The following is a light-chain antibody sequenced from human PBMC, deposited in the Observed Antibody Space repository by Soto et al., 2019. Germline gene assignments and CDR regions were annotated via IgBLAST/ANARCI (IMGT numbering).Light chain of an antibody. CDR2: DVS. CDR3: SSYTSSTTYV. V-gene: IGLV2-14*03. Sequence: QSALTQPASVSGSPGQSIAISCTGTNSDVGGYNYVSWYQQHPGKAPKLMIYDVSNRPSGVSNRFSGSKSGNTASLTISGLQAEDEAEYFCSSYTSSTTYVFGTGTQLTVL. CDR1: NSDVGGYNY. J-gene: IGLJ1*01.